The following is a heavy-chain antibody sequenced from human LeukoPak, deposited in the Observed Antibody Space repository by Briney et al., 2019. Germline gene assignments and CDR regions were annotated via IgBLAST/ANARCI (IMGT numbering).Heavy chain of an antibody. CDR1: GFTFSSYA. Sequence: GGSLRLSCAASGFTFSSYAMHWVRQAPGKGLEWVAVISYDGSNKYYADSVKGRFTISRDNSKNTLYLQMNSLRAEDTAVYYCAKGPIAVAGYYYYGMDVWGKGTTVTVSS. CDR2: ISYDGSNK. D-gene: IGHD6-19*01. J-gene: IGHJ6*04. V-gene: IGHV3-30-3*01. CDR3: AKGPIAVAGYYYYGMDV.